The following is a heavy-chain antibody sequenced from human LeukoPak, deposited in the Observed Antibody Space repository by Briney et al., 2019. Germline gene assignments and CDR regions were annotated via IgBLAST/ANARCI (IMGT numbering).Heavy chain of an antibody. CDR3: AKESKGSESSFDL. D-gene: IGHD3-10*01. CDR2: IQFDESDK. Sequence: AGGSLRLSCAASGFSFSDYGMHWVRQTPGKGLEWVTFIQFDESDKFYADSVKGRFIISRDNSKSTLYLQMEGLRPEDTAVYYCAKESKGSESSFDLWGQGTMVTVSS. CDR1: GFSFSDYG. V-gene: IGHV3-30*02. J-gene: IGHJ3*01.